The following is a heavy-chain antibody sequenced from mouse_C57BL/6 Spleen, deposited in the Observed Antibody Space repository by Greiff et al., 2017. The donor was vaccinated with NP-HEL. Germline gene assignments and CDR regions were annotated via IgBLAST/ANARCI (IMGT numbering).Heavy chain of an antibody. J-gene: IGHJ2*01. Sequence: EVMLVESEGGLVQPGSSMKLSCTASGFTFSDYYMAWVRQVPEKGLEWVANINYDGSSTYYLDSLKSRFIISRDNAKNILYLQMSSLKSEDTATYYCARDRSYGSSFFDYWGQGTTLTVSS. D-gene: IGHD1-1*01. V-gene: IGHV5-16*01. CDR1: GFTFSDYY. CDR2: INYDGSST. CDR3: ARDRSYGSSFFDY.